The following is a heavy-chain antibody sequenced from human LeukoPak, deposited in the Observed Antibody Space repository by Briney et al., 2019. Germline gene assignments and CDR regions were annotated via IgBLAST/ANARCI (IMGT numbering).Heavy chain of an antibody. Sequence: PSETLSLTCSVSGGSITNYYWSWIRQSPGKGLEWIGFIYNTGRTNYNPSLQSRVTMSIDTSKNQFSLKLSSGTAADTAVYYCARQGELAIDYWGQGTLVTVSS. CDR1: GGSITNYY. CDR3: ARQGELAIDY. D-gene: IGHD1-26*01. J-gene: IGHJ4*02. V-gene: IGHV4-59*08. CDR2: IYNTGRT.